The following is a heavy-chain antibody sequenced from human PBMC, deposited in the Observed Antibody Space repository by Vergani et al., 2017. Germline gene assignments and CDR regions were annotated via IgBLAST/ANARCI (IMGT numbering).Heavy chain of an antibody. D-gene: IGHD5-18*01. CDR3: ARAGIQLWSPYFDC. CDR2: INHSGST. CDR1: GGSFSGYY. V-gene: IGHV4-34*01. J-gene: IGHJ4*02. Sequence: QVQLQQWGAGLLKPSETLSLTCAVYGGSFSGYYWSWIRQPPGKGLEWIGEINHSGSTNYNPSRKSRVTISVDTSKSQFSLKLSSVTAADTAVYYCARAGIQLWSPYFDCWGQGTLVTVSS.